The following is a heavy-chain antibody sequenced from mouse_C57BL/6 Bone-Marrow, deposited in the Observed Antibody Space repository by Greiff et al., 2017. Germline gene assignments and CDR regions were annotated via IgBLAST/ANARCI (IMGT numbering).Heavy chain of an antibody. CDR2: IDPSDSYT. Sequence: VQLQQSGAELVKPGASVKLSCKASGYTFTSYWMQWVKQRPGQGLEWIGEIDPSDSYTNYNQKFKGKATLTVDTSSSKAYMQLSILTSEDSAVYYCARGRSNYCFDYWGQGTTLTVSS. CDR1: GYTFTSYW. J-gene: IGHJ2*01. V-gene: IGHV1-50*01. CDR3: ARGRSNYCFDY. D-gene: IGHD2-5*01.